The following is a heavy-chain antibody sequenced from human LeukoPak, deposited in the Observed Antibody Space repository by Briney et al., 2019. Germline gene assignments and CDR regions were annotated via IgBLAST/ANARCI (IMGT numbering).Heavy chain of an antibody. V-gene: IGHV3-23*01. J-gene: IGHJ4*02. CDR1: GFTFSSYA. CDR3: AKADYYNFDS. Sequence: QPRGSLRLSCAASGFTFSSYAMSWVRQAPGKGLEWVSTIRVSGARAYYAVSVKGRFTISRDNSNNTLYLQMNSLRAEDTAVYYCAKADYYNFDSWGQGTLVAV. CDR2: IRVSGARA. D-gene: IGHD3-22*01.